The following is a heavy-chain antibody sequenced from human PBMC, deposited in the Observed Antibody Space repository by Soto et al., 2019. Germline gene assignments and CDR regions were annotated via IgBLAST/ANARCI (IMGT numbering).Heavy chain of an antibody. D-gene: IGHD5-12*01. CDR2: IYYSGST. CDR3: ARSDIAAFLIDY. J-gene: IGHJ4*02. CDR1: GGSISSYY. V-gene: IGHV4-59*01. Sequence: PSETLSLTCTVSGGSISSYYWSWIRQPPGKGLEWIRYIYYSGSTNYNPSLKSRVTISVDTSKNQFSLKLSSVTAADTAVYYCARSDIAAFLIDYWGQGTLVTVSS.